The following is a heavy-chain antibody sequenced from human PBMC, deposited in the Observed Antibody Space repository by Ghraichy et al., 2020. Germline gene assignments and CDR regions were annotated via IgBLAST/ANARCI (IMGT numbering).Heavy chain of an antibody. V-gene: IGHV3-53*01. CDR1: GFTVSNNY. CDR3: ARGPEYNWNDLGY. CDR2: IHSGVAT. Sequence: GGSLRLSCAASGFTVSNNYMNWVRQAPGKGLEWVSTIHSGVATYYADSVKGRFTISRDNSKNTLYLQMNSLRVEDTAVYYCARGPEYNWNDLGYWGQGTLVTVSS. D-gene: IGHD1-20*01. J-gene: IGHJ4*02.